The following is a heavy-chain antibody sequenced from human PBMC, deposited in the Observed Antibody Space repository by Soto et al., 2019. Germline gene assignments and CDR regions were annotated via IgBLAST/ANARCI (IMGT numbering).Heavy chain of an antibody. D-gene: IGHD3-10*01. CDR2: IWYDGSNK. J-gene: IGHJ4*02. V-gene: IGHV3-33*01. CDR1: GLSFSSTG. CDR3: ARDRGTLGNSDYYGSGSWRYFDS. Sequence: PGGSLRLSCVASGLSFSSTGMHWVRQAPGKGLEWVAIIWYDGSNKYYADSVKGRFTISRDNSKNMVYLDMNSLRVDDTAMYYCARDRGTLGNSDYYGSGSWRYFDSLGPGTLVTVSS.